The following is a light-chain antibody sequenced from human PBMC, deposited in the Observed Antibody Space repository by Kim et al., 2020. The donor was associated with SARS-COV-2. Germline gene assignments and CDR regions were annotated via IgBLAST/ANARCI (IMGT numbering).Light chain of an antibody. CDR2: DGS. CDR1: QSVTMK. J-gene: IGKJ4*01. Sequence: LMTQSPATLSVSPGETATLSCRASQSVTMKVAWYQQKAGQGPRLLIYDGSTRATGVPTRFSGSASGREFTLTIGSLQSEDFAIYHCQQYNDWPLTFGGGTKVDI. V-gene: IGKV3-15*01. CDR3: QQYNDWPLT.